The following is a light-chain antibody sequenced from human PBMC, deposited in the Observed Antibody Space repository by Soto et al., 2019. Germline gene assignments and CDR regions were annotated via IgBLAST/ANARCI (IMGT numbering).Light chain of an antibody. J-gene: IGLJ1*01. Sequence: QSALTQPASASGSPGQSITISCTGTSSDVGGYEYVSRYQQHPGKAPKRIIYDVSERPSGVPNRFSGSKSGNTASLAISGLQAEDEADYHCSSYTTSSPLGVFGTGTKVTVL. CDR2: DVS. CDR3: SSYTTSSPLGV. V-gene: IGLV2-14*03. CDR1: SSDVGGYEY.